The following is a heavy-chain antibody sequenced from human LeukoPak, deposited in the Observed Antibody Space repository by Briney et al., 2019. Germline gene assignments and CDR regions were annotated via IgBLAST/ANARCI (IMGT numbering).Heavy chain of an antibody. V-gene: IGHV1-69*05. D-gene: IGHD2-2*01. Sequence: ASVKVSCKASGGTFSSYAISWVRQAPGRGLEWMGGIIPIFGTANYAQKFQGRVTITTDESTSTAYMELSSLRSEGTAVYYCASPYCSSTSCYHYYFDYWGQGTLVTVSS. CDR2: IIPIFGTA. CDR1: GGTFSSYA. J-gene: IGHJ4*02. CDR3: ASPYCSSTSCYHYYFDY.